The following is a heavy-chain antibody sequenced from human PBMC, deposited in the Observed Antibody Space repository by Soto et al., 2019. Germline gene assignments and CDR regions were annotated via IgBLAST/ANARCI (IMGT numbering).Heavy chain of an antibody. CDR3: TGITWFRGMDV. J-gene: IGHJ6*02. D-gene: IGHD3-10*01. CDR2: TYYKSKWNN. Sequence: SHTLSLTCVISGYSVASNSAGWNLIRQSPSRGLEWLGRTYYKSKWNNDYALSVKSRITINPDTSKNQFSLHLYSVTPEDTAVYYCTGITWFRGMDVWGQGTPVTAP. CDR1: GYSVASNSAG. V-gene: IGHV6-1*01.